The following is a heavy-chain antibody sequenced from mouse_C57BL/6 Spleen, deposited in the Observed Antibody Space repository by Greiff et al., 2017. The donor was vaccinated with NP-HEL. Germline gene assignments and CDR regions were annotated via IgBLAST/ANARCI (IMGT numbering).Heavy chain of an antibody. CDR3: ARDSAVAPGYFDV. J-gene: IGHJ1*03. V-gene: IGHV3-5*01. Sequence: EVKLQESGPGLVKPSQTVFLTCTVTGISITTGNYRWSWIRQFPGNKLEWIGYIYYSGTITYNPSLTSRTTITRDTPKNQFFLEMNSLTAEDTATYYCARDSAVAPGYFDVWGTGTTVTVSS. D-gene: IGHD1-1*01. CDR1: GISITTGNYR. CDR2: IYYSGTI.